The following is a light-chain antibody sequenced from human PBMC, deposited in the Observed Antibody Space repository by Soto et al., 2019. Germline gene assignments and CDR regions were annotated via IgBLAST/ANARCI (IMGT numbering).Light chain of an antibody. V-gene: IGLV2-14*03. J-gene: IGLJ1*01. CDR1: SSDVGGYEY. CDR2: DVS. Sequence: QSALTQPASVSGSPGQSITISCTGTSSDVGGYEYVSWYQQHPGKAPKRIIYDVSDRPSGVSNRFSGSKSGNTASLAISGLQAEDEADYYRSSYTTSSPLGVFGTGTQLTVL. CDR3: SSYTTSSPLGV.